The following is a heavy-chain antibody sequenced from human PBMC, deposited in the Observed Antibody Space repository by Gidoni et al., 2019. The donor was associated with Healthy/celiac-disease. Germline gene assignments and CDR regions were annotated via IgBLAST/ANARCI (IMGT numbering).Heavy chain of an antibody. J-gene: IGHJ3*01. CDR2: ISYDGSNK. CDR1: GFTFSSYA. Sequence: QVQLVGSGGGVVQPGRSLRLPCAASGFTFSSYAMHGVRQAPGKGLEWVAVISYDGSNKYYADSVKGRFTISRDNSKNTLYLQMNSLRAEDTAVYYCARDPCSSTSCYVGLWGQGTMVTVSS. CDR3: ARDPCSSTSCYVGL. D-gene: IGHD2-2*01. V-gene: IGHV3-30-3*01.